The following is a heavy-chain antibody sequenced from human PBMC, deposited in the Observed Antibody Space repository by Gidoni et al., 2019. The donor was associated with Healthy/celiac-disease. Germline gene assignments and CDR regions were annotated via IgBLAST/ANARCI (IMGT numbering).Heavy chain of an antibody. CDR1: GFTFSSYS. CDR2: ISSSSSTI. Sequence: GFTFSSYSMNWVRQAPGKGLEWVSYISSSSSTIYYADSVKGRFTISRDNAKNSLYLQMNSLRAEDTAVYYCARAGQQLSFDIWGQGTMVTVSS. CDR3: ARAGQQLSFDI. D-gene: IGHD6-13*01. V-gene: IGHV3-48*01. J-gene: IGHJ3*02.